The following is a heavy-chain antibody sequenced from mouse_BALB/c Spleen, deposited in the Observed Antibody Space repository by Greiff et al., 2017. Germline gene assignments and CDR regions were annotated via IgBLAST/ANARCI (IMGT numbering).Heavy chain of an antibody. CDR3: ARDYYGSRSRYFDV. Sequence: EVKLQESGPGLVKPSQSLSLTCTVTGYSITSDYAWNWIRQFPGNKLEWMGYISYSGSTSYNPSLKSRISITRDTSKNQFFLQLNSVTTEDTATYYCARDYYGSRSRYFDVWGAGTTVTVSS. V-gene: IGHV3-2*02. D-gene: IGHD1-1*01. CDR2: ISYSGST. J-gene: IGHJ1*01. CDR1: GYSITSDYA.